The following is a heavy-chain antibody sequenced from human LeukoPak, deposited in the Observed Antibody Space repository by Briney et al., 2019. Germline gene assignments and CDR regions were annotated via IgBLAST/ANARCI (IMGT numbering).Heavy chain of an antibody. CDR2: ISSSGSTI. J-gene: IGHJ4*02. CDR1: GFTFSDYY. V-gene: IGHV3-11*04. Sequence: GGTLRLSCAASGFTFSDYYMSWIRQAPGKGLERVSYISSSGSTIYYADSVKGRFTISRDHAKNSLYLQMNSLRAEGTAVYFCARLGSSGWYACDYWGQGTLVTVSS. CDR3: ARLGSSGWYACDY. D-gene: IGHD6-19*01.